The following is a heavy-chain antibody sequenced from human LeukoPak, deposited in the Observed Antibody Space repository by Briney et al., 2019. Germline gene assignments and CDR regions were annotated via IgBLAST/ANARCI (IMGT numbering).Heavy chain of an antibody. CDR3: ARDDYGDYQFDY. V-gene: IGHV3-74*01. CDR1: GFTFSSYW. J-gene: IGHJ4*02. D-gene: IGHD4-17*01. CDR2: INSDGSST. Sequence: GGSLRLSCAASGFTFSSYWMHWVRQAPGKGLVWVSRINSDGSSTSYADSVKGRFTISRDNAKNTLYLQMNSLGAEDTAVYYCARDDYGDYQFDYWGQGTLVTVSS.